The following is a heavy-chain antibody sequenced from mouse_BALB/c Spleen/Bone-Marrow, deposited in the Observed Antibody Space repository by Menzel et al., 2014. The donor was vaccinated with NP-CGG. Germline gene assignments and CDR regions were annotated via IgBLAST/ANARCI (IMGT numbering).Heavy chain of an antibody. V-gene: IGHV1-19*01. CDR2: INPYNGGS. D-gene: IGHD1-1*01. Sequence: EVQLQQSGPELVKPGASMKISCKASGNSFAGYTMNWVKQSHGKNLEWIGLINPYNGGSSYNQKFKGKATLTVDKSSSTAYIELISLTSEDSAVYYCAREGYGSSCGFAYWGQGTLVTVSA. J-gene: IGHJ3*01. CDR1: GNSFAGYT. CDR3: AREGYGSSCGFAY.